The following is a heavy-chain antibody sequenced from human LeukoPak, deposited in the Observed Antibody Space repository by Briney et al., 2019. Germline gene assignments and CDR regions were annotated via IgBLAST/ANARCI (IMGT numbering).Heavy chain of an antibody. J-gene: IGHJ4*02. CDR1: GYTFTNYA. CDR2: INAGNGNT. Sequence: ASVKVSCKASGYTFTNYAMHWVRQAPGQRLEWMGWINAGNGNTKYSQKFQGRVTITRDTSASTAYMELSSLRSEDTAVYYFARDGSGSYGYFDYWGQGTLVTVSS. CDR3: ARDGSGSYGYFDY. V-gene: IGHV1-3*01. D-gene: IGHD3-10*01.